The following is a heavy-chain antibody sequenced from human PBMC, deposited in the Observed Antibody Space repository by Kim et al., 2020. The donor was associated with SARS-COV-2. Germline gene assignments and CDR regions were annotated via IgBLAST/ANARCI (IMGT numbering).Heavy chain of an antibody. J-gene: IGHJ4*02. CDR3: ARGEGSTSAPLDY. D-gene: IGHD2-2*01. V-gene: IGHV4-34*01. Sequence: NPSLRCRVTISVDTSKTQFSRELSSVTAADTAVYYCARGEGSTSAPLDYWGQGTLVTVSS.